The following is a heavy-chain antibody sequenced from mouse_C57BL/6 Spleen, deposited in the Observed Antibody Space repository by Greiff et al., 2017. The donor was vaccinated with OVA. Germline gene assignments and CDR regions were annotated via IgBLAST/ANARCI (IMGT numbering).Heavy chain of an antibody. CDR2: ISSGGSYT. J-gene: IGHJ1*03. CDR1: GFTFSSYG. D-gene: IGHD2-3*01. V-gene: IGHV5-6*01. CDR3: ARRDGYYVYFDV. Sequence: EVQRVESGGDLVKPGGSLKLSCAASGFTFSSYGLSWVRQTPDKRLEWVATISSGGSYTYYPDSVKGRFTISRDNAKNTLYLQMSSLKSEDPAMYYCARRDGYYVYFDVWGTGTTVTVSS.